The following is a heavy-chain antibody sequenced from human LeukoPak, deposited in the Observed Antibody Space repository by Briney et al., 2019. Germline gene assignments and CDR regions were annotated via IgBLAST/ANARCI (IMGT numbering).Heavy chain of an antibody. Sequence: GGSLRLSCAASGFTFSSYAMHWVRQAPGKGLEWVAVISYDGSNKYCADSVKGRFTISRDNSKNTLYLQMNSLRAEDTAVYYCAREPDSSGYSRNFDYWGQGTLVTVSS. D-gene: IGHD3-22*01. V-gene: IGHV3-30-3*01. CDR2: ISYDGSNK. CDR1: GFTFSSYA. J-gene: IGHJ4*02. CDR3: AREPDSSGYSRNFDY.